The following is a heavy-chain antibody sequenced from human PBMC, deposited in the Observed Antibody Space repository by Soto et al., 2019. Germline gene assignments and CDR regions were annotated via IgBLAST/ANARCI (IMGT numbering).Heavy chain of an antibody. CDR3: ARVVQYYYMDL. D-gene: IGHD3-10*01. V-gene: IGHV3-21*01. CDR2: ISSSSSYI. J-gene: IGHJ6*03. Sequence: EVQLVESGGGLVKPGGSLRLSCAASGFTFSSYSMNWVRQAPGKGLEWVSSISSSSSYIYYADSVKGRFTISRDNAKNSLYLQMNSLRAEDMVVYYCARVVQYYYMDLWGKGTTVTVSS. CDR1: GFTFSSYS.